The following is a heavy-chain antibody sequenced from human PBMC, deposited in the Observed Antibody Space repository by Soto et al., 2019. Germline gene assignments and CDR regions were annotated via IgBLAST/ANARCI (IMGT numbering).Heavy chain of an antibody. V-gene: IGHV3-66*01. CDR2: IYSGGST. CDR1: GFTVSNNY. CDR3: VISHFVAIGVTLVDY. Sequence: EVQLVESGGGLVQPGGSLRLSCAASGFTVSNNYINWVRQAPGKGLEWVSIIYSGGSTYYADSVKGRFTISRDNSKNTLYLQMTSLSAEGTAVYYCVISHFVAIGVTLVDYWGQGTLVTVSS. D-gene: IGHD3-16*01. J-gene: IGHJ4*02.